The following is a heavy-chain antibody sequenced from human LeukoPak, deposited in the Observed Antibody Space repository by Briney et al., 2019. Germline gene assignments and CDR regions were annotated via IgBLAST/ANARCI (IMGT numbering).Heavy chain of an antibody. D-gene: IGHD6-6*01. CDR1: VYTFTTYD. Sequence: GASVKVSCKASVYTFTTYDINWVRQATGQGLEWMGWMNPNSGNTGYAQKFQGRVSITRNTSISTAYMELSSLRSEDTAVYYCARGAGSSSAYYYYYYYMDVWGKGTTVTVSS. CDR2: MNPNSGNT. CDR3: ARGAGSSSAYYYYYYYMDV. J-gene: IGHJ6*03. V-gene: IGHV1-8*03.